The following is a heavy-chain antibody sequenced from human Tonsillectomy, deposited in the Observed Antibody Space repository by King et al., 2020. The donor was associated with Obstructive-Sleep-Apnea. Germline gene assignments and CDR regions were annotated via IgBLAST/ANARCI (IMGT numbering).Heavy chain of an antibody. D-gene: IGHD2-15*01. V-gene: IGHV1-46*01. CDR1: GYPFSNFY. Sequence: QLVQSGAEVKKPGASVKISCKASGYPFSNFYMHWVRQAPGQGLEWMGVVNLSGGSTTYSQNFQGRVAMTSDTPTSTAYMEVTSLRSEDTAVYYCAGTGGSNDARGGVWGRGTTVTVSS. CDR3: AGTGGSNDARGGV. CDR2: VNLSGGST. J-gene: IGHJ6*04.